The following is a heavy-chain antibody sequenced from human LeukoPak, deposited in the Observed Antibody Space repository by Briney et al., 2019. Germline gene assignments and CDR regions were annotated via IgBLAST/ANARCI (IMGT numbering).Heavy chain of an antibody. CDR2: ISGSGGSR. CDR3: ARVAYDSSGYHDYFDY. CDR1: GFTFSSYA. J-gene: IGHJ4*02. Sequence: GGSLRLSCAASGFTFSSYAMSWVRQAPGKGLEGVSAISGSGGSRYYADSVKGRCTISRDNSKKTMYLQMNSLRAKDPAVYYCARVAYDSSGYHDYFDYWGQGTLVTVSS. D-gene: IGHD3-22*01. V-gene: IGHV3-23*01.